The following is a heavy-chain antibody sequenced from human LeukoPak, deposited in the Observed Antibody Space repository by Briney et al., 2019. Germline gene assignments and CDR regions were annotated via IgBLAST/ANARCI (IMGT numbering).Heavy chain of an antibody. D-gene: IGHD3-22*01. CDR2: IYYSGRT. CDR3: ASRRYYDGSGYLE. V-gene: IGHV4-39*01. Sequence: KPSETVSLTCSVSGDSVSRSDSYWDWIRQPPGKGLEWIGTIYYSGRTYYSPSLKSRVTMSVDPSNNQFSLNLRSVTAADTALYYCASRRYYDGSGYLEWGRGPLLSVSS. J-gene: IGHJ1*01. CDR1: GDSVSRSDSY.